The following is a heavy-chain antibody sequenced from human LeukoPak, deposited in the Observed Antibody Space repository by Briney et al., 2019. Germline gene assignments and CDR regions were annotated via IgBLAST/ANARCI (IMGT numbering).Heavy chain of an antibody. J-gene: IGHJ5*02. V-gene: IGHV4-38-2*01. D-gene: IGHD4-17*01. Sequence: PSETLSLTCAVSGYSISSGYYWGWIRQPPGKGLEWIGTIYYSGGTYYNPSLKSRVTISVDTSKNQFSLKLSSVTAADTAVYYCARSNGDYNWFDPWGQGTLVTVSS. CDR3: ARSNGDYNWFDP. CDR1: GYSISSGYY. CDR2: IYYSGGT.